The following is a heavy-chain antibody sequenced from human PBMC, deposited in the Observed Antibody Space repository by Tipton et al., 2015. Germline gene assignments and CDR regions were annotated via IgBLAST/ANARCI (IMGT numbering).Heavy chain of an antibody. D-gene: IGHD3-9*01. CDR3: ACQDYDSLTRDYQTVDY. V-gene: IGHV4-38-2*01. CDR2: ISHSGNT. J-gene: IGHJ4*02. CDR1: AYSISSDYY. Sequence: TLSLTCAVSAYSISSDYYWGWIRQPPVKGLEWIGSISHSGNTYYNPSLKSRVTMSRDTSKNQFSLKLTSVTAADTAVYYCACQDYDSLTRDYQTVDYWGQGTLVTVSS.